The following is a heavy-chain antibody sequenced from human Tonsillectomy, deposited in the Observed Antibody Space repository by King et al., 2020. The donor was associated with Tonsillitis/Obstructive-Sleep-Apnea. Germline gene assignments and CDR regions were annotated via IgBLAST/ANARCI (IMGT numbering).Heavy chain of an antibody. CDR2: ISYDGSNK. D-gene: IGHD6-19*01. V-gene: IGHV3-30*01. Sequence: VQLVESGGGVVQPGRSLRLSCAASGFTFSSYAMHWVRQAPGKGLEWVAVISYDGSNKYYADSVKGRFTISRDNSKNTLYLQMNSLRAEDTAVYYCARGYSSGWYYFDYWGQGTLVTVSS. CDR1: GFTFSSYA. CDR3: ARGYSSGWYYFDY. J-gene: IGHJ4*02.